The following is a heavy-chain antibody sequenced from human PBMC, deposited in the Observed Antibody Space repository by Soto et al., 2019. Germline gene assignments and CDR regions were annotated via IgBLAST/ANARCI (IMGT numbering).Heavy chain of an antibody. CDR3: ARDRSHSSAYWWLDY. CDR1: GGTFSNFV. CDR2: IIPVFGTA. D-gene: IGHD3-22*01. V-gene: IGHV1-69*13. Sequence: SVKVSCKASGGTFSNFVISWVRQAPGQGLEWMGGIIPVFGTADHAQKFQGRLTITADESPSTAYMELSTLRSDDTAMYYCARDRSHSSAYWWLDYWGQGTQVTVSS. J-gene: IGHJ4*02.